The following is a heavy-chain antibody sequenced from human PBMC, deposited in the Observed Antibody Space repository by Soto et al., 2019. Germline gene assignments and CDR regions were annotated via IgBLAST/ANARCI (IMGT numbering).Heavy chain of an antibody. Sequence: PSETLSLTCTVSGGSIIRGGYYWRWIRQHPGKGLEWIGYIYYSGSTYYNPSLKSRVTISVDTSKNQFSLKLSSVTAADTAVYYCARESRGYCSSTSCYGNYYYYGMDVWGQGTTVTVSS. J-gene: IGHJ6*02. CDR2: IYYSGST. CDR1: GGSIIRGGYY. D-gene: IGHD2-2*01. V-gene: IGHV4-31*03. CDR3: ARESRGYCSSTSCYGNYYYYGMDV.